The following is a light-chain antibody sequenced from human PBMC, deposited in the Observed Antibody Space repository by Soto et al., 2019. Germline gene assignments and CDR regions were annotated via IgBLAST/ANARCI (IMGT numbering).Light chain of an antibody. CDR3: SSFTSDRIYV. CDR2: GVT. J-gene: IGLJ1*01. Sequence: QSALTQPTSVSGSPGQSITLSCTGNPNDIGTYDYVSWYQQHPGRAPRLLIYGVTTRPSGISDRFSASKSGLTASLTISGLQPEDEAYYYCSSFTSDRIYVFGPGTKLTVL. CDR1: PNDIGTYDY. V-gene: IGLV2-14*03.